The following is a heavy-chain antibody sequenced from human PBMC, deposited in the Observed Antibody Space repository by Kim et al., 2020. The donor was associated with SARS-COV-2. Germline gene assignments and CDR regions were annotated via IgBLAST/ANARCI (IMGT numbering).Heavy chain of an antibody. Sequence: ASVKVSCKASGYTFTTYYIHWVRQAPGQGLEWMGIITPSGGSTSYAQKLQGRVTMTRDTSTSTVYMELSSLRSEDTAVYYCAREGGVGTSKAWDYWGQGTLVTVSS. D-gene: IGHD7-27*01. CDR1: GYTFTTYY. V-gene: IGHV1-46*01. CDR3: AREGGVGTSKAWDY. J-gene: IGHJ4*02. CDR2: ITPSGGST.